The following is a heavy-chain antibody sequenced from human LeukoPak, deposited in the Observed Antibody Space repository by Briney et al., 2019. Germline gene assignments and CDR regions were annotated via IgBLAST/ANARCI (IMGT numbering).Heavy chain of an antibody. CDR3: ARLSRVAGRLNGIDP. J-gene: IGHJ5*02. CDR2: ISCSGST. V-gene: IGHV4-39*01. CDR1: GGSISSSSYY. Sequence: SETLSLTCTVSGGSISSSSYYWGWIRQPPGKGLEWIGTISCSGSTYYNPSLKSRVIISVDTSKNQFSLKVSSVTAADTAVCYCARLSRVAGRLNGIDPWGQGILVTVSS. D-gene: IGHD6-19*01.